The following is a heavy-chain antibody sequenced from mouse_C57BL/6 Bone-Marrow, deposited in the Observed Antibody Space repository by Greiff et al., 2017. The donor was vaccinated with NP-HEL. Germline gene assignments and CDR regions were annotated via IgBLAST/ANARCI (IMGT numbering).Heavy chain of an antibody. CDR2: IYPGGGYT. CDR3: ARRGSKGYFDV. CDR1: GYTFTNYW. J-gene: IGHJ1*03. Sequence: VKLQESGAELVRPGTSVKMSCKASGYTFTNYWIGWAKQRPGHGLEWIGDIYPGGGYTNYNEKFKGKATLTADKSSSTAYMQFSSLTSEDSAIYYCARRGSKGYFDVWGTGTTVTVSS. V-gene: IGHV1-63*01. D-gene: IGHD1-1*01.